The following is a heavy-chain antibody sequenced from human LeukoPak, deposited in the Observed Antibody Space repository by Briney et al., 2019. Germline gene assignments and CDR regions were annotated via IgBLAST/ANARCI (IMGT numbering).Heavy chain of an antibody. CDR2: ISYDGSNK. CDR1: GFTFSSYG. Sequence: GGSLRLSCAASGFTFSSYGMHWVRQAPGKGLEWVAVISYDGSNKYYADSVKGRFTISRDKSKNTLYLQMNSLRAEDTAVYYCAKDLLSMIVVVTPWNYYYYGMDVWGQGTTVTVSS. J-gene: IGHJ6*02. V-gene: IGHV3-30*18. D-gene: IGHD3-22*01. CDR3: AKDLLSMIVVVTPWNYYYYGMDV.